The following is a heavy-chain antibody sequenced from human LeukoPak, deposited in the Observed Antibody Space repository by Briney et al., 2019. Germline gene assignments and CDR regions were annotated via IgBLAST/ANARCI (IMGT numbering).Heavy chain of an antibody. D-gene: IGHD2-15*01. CDR1: GFTFSDYS. CDR3: ARENPGRIAADC. Sequence: GGSLRLSCAASGFTFSDYSMNWVRQAPGKGLEWISYIGGRGDGISYADSVKGRFIVSRDNAKNSLFLQMNRLRGEDTAIYFCARENPGRIAADCWGQGTLVTVSS. V-gene: IGHV3-48*01. CDR2: IGGRGDGI. J-gene: IGHJ4*02.